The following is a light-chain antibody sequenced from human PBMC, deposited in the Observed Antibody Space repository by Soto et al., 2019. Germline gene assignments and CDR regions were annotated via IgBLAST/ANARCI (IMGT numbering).Light chain of an antibody. V-gene: IGKV3-11*01. CDR1: QSVSSY. CDR2: DAS. CDR3: QQRSNWPLLT. J-gene: IGKJ4*01. Sequence: EIVLTQSPATLSLSPGERATLSCRASQSVSSYLAWYQQKPGQAPRLLISDASNRATGIPARFSGSGSGTDFTLTISSLEPEDFAVYYCQQRSNWPLLTCGGGTKVEIK.